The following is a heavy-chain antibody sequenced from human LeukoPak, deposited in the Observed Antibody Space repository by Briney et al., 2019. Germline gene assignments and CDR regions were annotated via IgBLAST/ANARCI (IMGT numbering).Heavy chain of an antibody. V-gene: IGHV3-23*01. CDR2: ISGSGGST. CDR3: ARGQYCSSTSCPGDY. J-gene: IGHJ4*02. D-gene: IGHD2-2*01. CDR1: GFTFSSYA. Sequence: GGSLRLSCAASGFTFSSYAMSWVRQAPGKGLEWVSAISGSGGSTYYADSVKGRFTISRDNSKNSLYLQMNSLRAEDTAVYYCARGQYCSSTSCPGDYWGQGTLVTVSS.